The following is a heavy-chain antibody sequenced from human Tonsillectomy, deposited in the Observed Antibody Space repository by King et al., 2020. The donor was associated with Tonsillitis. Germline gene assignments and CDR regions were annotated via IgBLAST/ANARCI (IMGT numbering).Heavy chain of an antibody. CDR1: GFTFSSXA. V-gene: IGHV3-23*03. D-gene: IGHD3-10*01. CDR2: IYSGGSST. CDR3: GTXGLWXXXINXXYGMDX. Sequence: VQLVESGGGLVQPGGXLRLSCAASGFTFSSXAMSWVRQAPGKGLEWVSVIYSGGSSTYYADSVKGRFTIYRDNSKNTLYLQMNSLRAEDTAVYYCGTXGLWXXXINXXYGMDXWGXGTTVTVS. J-gene: IGHJ6*02.